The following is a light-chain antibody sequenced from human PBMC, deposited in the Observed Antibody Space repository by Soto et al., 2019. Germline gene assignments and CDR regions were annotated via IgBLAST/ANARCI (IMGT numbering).Light chain of an antibody. CDR3: SSYAGSNDRWV. Sequence: QSVLTQPPSASGSPGQSVTISCTGTSSDIGAYNYVSWYQQHPGKAPKLMINEVSKRPSGVPDRFSGSKSGNTASLTVSGLQAEDEADYYCSSYAGSNDRWVFGGGTKVTVL. V-gene: IGLV2-8*01. CDR1: SSDIGAYNY. J-gene: IGLJ3*02. CDR2: EVS.